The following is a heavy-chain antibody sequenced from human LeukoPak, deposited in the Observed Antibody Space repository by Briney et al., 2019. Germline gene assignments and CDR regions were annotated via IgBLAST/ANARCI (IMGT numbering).Heavy chain of an antibody. Sequence: GGSLRLSCAASGFTFSSYWMSWVRQAPGKGLEWVVNIKQDGSEKYYVDSVKGRFTISRDNAKNSLYLQMNSLRVEDTAVYYCVSQDIVVVKPDCWGQGTLVTVSS. CDR2: IKQDGSEK. CDR3: VSQDIVVVKPDC. CDR1: GFTFSSYW. V-gene: IGHV3-7*01. J-gene: IGHJ4*02. D-gene: IGHD2-15*01.